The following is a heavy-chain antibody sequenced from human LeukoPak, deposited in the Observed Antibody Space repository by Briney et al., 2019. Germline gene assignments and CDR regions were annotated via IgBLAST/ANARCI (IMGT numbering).Heavy chain of an antibody. CDR2: IIGSGSSP. CDR1: GFTFSSFA. V-gene: IGHV3-23*01. CDR3: EKDSGPWGYCTTTSCYFAY. D-gene: IGHD2-2*01. J-gene: IGHJ4*02. Sequence: GGSLRLSCAASGFTFSSFAMSWVRQAPGKGLEWVSAIIGSGSSPYYADSVKGRFTISRDNSKSTLYLQMNSLRAGDTAVYYCEKDSGPWGYCTTTSCYFAYWGQGALVSVSS.